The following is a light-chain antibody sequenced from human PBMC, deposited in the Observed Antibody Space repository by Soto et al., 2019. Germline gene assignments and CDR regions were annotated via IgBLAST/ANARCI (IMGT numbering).Light chain of an antibody. CDR1: QGVVSW. CDR3: QQANSFPFT. J-gene: IGKJ3*01. CDR2: DAS. Sequence: DLQMTQSPSSVSASVGDRVTITCRANQGVVSWLAWYQQKPGKAPKLLIYDASTLQSGVPSRFSGSGSGTDFTLTISSLQPEDFATYYCQQANSFPFTFGPGTKVDIK. V-gene: IGKV1-12*01.